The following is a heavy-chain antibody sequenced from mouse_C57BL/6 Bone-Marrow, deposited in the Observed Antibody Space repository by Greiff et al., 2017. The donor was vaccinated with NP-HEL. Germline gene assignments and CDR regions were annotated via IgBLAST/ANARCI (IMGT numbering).Heavy chain of an antibody. Sequence: QVQLQESGAELVKPGASVKISCKASGYAFSSYWMNLVKQRPGKGLEWIGQIYPGDGDTNYNGKFKDKASLTADKSSSTAYMQLSSLTSEDSAVYFCARGAYWGQGTLVTVSA. V-gene: IGHV1-80*01. CDR2: IYPGDGDT. J-gene: IGHJ3*01. CDR3: ARGAY. CDR1: GYAFSSYW.